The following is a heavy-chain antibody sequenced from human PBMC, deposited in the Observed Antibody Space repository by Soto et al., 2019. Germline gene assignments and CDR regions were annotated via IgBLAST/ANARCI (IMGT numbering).Heavy chain of an antibody. V-gene: IGHV4-30-2*01. D-gene: IGHD3-9*01. J-gene: IGHJ4*02. CDR2: IYYSENT. CDR3: ARLYFDSYFDY. CDR1: GGSSSSGGDC. Sequence: SETLSLTCTVAGGSSSSGGDCWSCIRQPPGKGLEWIGYIYYSENTYYNPSLKSRVTISVDRSKNQFSLKLSSVTAADTAVYYCARLYFDSYFDYWGQGTLVTVSS.